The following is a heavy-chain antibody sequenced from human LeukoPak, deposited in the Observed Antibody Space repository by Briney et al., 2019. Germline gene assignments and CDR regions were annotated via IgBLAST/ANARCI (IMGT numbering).Heavy chain of an antibody. CDR3: ARVVVRGDYYYYMDV. CDR1: GGTFSSYA. D-gene: IGHD3-10*01. J-gene: IGHJ6*03. V-gene: IGHV1-69*06. CDR2: IIPIFGTA. Sequence: EASVKVSCKASGGTFSSYAISWVRQAPGQGLEWMGGIIPIFGTANYAQKFQGRVTITADKSTSTAYMELSSLRSEDTAVYYCARVVVRGDYYYYMDVWGKGTPVTVSS.